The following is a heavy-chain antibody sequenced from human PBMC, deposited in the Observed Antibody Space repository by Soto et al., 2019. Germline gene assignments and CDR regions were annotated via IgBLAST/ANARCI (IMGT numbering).Heavy chain of an antibody. CDR2: IIPIFGTA. CDR3: ARRLNDFWSGEDAFDI. CDR1: GGTFSSYA. Sequence: SVKVSCKASGGTFSSYAISWVRQAPGQGLEWMGGIIPIFGTANYAQKFQGRVTITADESTSTAYMELSSLRSEDTAVYYCARRLNDFWSGEDAFDIWGQGTMVTVSS. V-gene: IGHV1-69*13. J-gene: IGHJ3*02. D-gene: IGHD3-3*01.